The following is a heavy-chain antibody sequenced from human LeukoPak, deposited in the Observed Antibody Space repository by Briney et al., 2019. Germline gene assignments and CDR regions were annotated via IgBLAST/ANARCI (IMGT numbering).Heavy chain of an antibody. V-gene: IGHV3-23*01. CDR3: ARGIATGIDFFDP. Sequence: GGSLRLSCAASGFTFSSYAMSWVRQAPGKGLEWVSAISGSGGSTYYADSVKGRFTISRDNAKNSLYLQMNSLRAEDTAVYYCARGIATGIDFFDPWGQGTLVTVSS. D-gene: IGHD6-13*01. J-gene: IGHJ5*02. CDR2: ISGSGGST. CDR1: GFTFSSYA.